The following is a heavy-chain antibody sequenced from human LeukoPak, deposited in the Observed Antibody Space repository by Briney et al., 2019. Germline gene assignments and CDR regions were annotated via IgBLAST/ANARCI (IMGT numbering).Heavy chain of an antibody. Sequence: TSETLSLTCTVSGVSISETSYSWSWIRQPPGKGLEWIGYIYHIGYISQSGNIYQNPSLKSRVTISLDTSRNQFSLKLSSVTAADTAVYYCARSPLAFYDSSGYPRVWFDPWGQGTLVTVSS. V-gene: IGHV4-30-2*01. D-gene: IGHD3-22*01. CDR2: ISQSGNI. J-gene: IGHJ5*02. CDR1: GVSISETSYS. CDR3: ARSPLAFYDSSGYPRVWFDP.